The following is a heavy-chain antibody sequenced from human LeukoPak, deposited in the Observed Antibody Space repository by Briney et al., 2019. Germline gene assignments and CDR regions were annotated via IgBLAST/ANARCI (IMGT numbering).Heavy chain of an antibody. CDR3: AKGGKYTGSGSPDY. CDR2: ISGSCGNT. J-gene: IGHJ4*02. D-gene: IGHD6-6*01. V-gene: IGHV3-23*01. CDR1: GFTLSTYS. Sequence: GGSLRLSCAASGFTLSTYSMSWVRQAPGQGLEWVSGISGSCGNTYYADTVKDRFTISRDNSYHALYLQMNSLRAEDTAVSYCAKGGKYTGSGSPDYWGQGTLVTVSS.